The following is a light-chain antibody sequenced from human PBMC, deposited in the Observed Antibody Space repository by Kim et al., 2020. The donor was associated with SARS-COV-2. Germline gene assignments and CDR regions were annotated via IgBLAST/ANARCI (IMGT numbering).Light chain of an antibody. CDR2: EDS. J-gene: IGLJ3*02. CDR1: ALPKKY. Sequence: SYELTQPPSVSVSPGQTARITCSGDALPKKYAYWYQQKSGQAPVLVIYEDSKRPSRIPERFSGSSSGTVATLSISGAQVEDEADYYCYSTDSSGNHRVFGGGTQLTVL. V-gene: IGLV3-10*01. CDR3: YSTDSSGNHRV.